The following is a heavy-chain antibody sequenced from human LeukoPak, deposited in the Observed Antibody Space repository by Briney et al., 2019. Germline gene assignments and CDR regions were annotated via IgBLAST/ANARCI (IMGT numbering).Heavy chain of an antibody. CDR2: IYDSGSA. CDR3: AGVLQNYYHLDV. CDR1: GVSINSHY. Sequence: SETLSLTCTVSGVSINSHYWSWIRQPPGKGLEWIGFIYDSGSANYKSSLESRVTMIVDTSKNQFSLKLNSVTAADTAVYYCAGVLQNYYHLDVWGKGTTVTVSS. V-gene: IGHV4-59*11. D-gene: IGHD3-3*01. J-gene: IGHJ6*03.